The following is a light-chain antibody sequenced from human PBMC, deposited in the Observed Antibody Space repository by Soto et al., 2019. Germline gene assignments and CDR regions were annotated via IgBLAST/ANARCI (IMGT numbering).Light chain of an antibody. CDR3: QQRSNWPIT. CDR1: QSVSSN. CDR2: DAS. J-gene: IGKJ5*01. Sequence: EMVMTQSPATLSVSPGERATLSCRASQSVSSNLAWYQQKPGQAPRLLIYDASNKATGIPARFSGSGSGTDFTLTISGLEPEDFAVYYCQQRSNWPITFGQGTRLEIK. V-gene: IGKV3-11*01.